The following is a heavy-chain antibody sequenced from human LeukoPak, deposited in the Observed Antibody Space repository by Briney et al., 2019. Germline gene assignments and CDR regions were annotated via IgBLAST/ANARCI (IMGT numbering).Heavy chain of an antibody. Sequence: ASVKVSCKASGYTFTGYYMHWVRQAPGQGLEWMGWINPNSGGTNYAQKFQGRVTMTRDTSISTAYMELSRLRSDDTAVYYCARDDYGDVGAFDIWGQGTMVTVSS. CDR3: ARDDYGDVGAFDI. V-gene: IGHV1-2*02. CDR2: INPNSGGT. D-gene: IGHD4-17*01. CDR1: GYTFTGYY. J-gene: IGHJ3*02.